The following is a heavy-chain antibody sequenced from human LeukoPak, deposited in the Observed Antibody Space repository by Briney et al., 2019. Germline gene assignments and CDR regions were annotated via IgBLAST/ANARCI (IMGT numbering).Heavy chain of an antibody. D-gene: IGHD2-21*01. V-gene: IGHV3-43*02. J-gene: IGHJ4*02. CDR1: GITFDGYA. CDR2: ISEDGVST. Sequence: SGGSLRLSCVVSGITFDGYAMHWVPQAPGKGLEWVSLISEDGVSTYYADSVKGRFTISRDNSKKSLYLQMNSLRTEDTALYYCAKDRLLQGVDYSGQGTLVTVSS. CDR3: AKDRLLQGVDY.